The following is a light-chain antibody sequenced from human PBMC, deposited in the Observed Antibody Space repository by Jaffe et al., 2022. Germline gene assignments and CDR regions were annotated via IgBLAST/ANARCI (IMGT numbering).Light chain of an antibody. CDR1: SSNIGTKH. CDR3: GTWDGSLNNGRV. J-gene: IGLJ3*02. Sequence: QSVLTQPPSVSAAPGQKVTISCSGSSSNIGTKHVSWYQQLPGTAPKLLIYEDNKRPSGIPDRFSGSKSGTSATLDITGLQTGDEADYYCGTWDGSLNNGRVFGGGTKLTVL. V-gene: IGLV1-51*02. CDR2: EDN.